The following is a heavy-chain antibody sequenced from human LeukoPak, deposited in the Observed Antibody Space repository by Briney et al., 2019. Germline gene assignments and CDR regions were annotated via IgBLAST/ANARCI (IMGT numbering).Heavy chain of an antibody. CDR3: ASDKTAQLDNYYYYMDV. Sequence: GGSLRLSCAASGFTFSSYSMNWVRQAPGKGLEWVSSISGGSIYIYYADSVKGRFTISRDNGKNSLYLQMNSLRAEDTAVYYCASDKTAQLDNYYYYMDVWGKGTTVTISS. V-gene: IGHV3-21*06. J-gene: IGHJ6*03. CDR2: ISGGSIYI. CDR1: GFTFSSYS. D-gene: IGHD6-13*01.